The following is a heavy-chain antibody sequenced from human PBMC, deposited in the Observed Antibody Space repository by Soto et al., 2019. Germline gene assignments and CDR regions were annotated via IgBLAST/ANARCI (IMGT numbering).Heavy chain of an antibody. CDR3: AKEGDDSSSYDGAADYFDY. V-gene: IGHV3-23*01. CDR1: GFTFSSYA. CDR2: ISGSGGST. Sequence: EVQLLESGGGLVQPGGSLRLSCAASGFTFSSYAMSWVRQAPGKGLEWVSAISGSGGSTYYADSVKGRFTISRDNSKNTLYLQMNSLRAEDTAVYYCAKEGDDSSSYDGAADYFDYWGQGTLVTVSS. D-gene: IGHD6-6*01. J-gene: IGHJ4*02.